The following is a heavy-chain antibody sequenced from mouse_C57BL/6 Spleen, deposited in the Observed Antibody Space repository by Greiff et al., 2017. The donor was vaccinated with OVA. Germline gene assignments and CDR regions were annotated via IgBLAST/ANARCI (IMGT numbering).Heavy chain of an antibody. Sequence: VQLVESGPELVKPGASVKISCKASGYAFSSSWMNWVKQRPGKGLEWIGRIYPGDGDTNSNGKFKGKATLTADKSSSTAYMQLSSLTSEDSAVYFCARWGAGAMDYWGQGTSVTASS. J-gene: IGHJ4*01. V-gene: IGHV1-82*01. CDR3: ARWGAGAMDY. CDR1: GYAFSSSW. CDR2: IYPGDGDT.